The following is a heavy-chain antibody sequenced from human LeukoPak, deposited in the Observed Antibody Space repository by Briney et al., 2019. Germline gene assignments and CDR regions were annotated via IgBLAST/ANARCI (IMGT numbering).Heavy chain of an antibody. CDR1: GFSFSTSW. CDR3: ARGPSLRLAGNAFDY. J-gene: IGHJ4*02. D-gene: IGHD5-12*01. Sequence: GGSLRLSCAASGFSFSTSWMHWVRQAPGKGLVWVSRIHSDGIGTTYADSVKGRFTISRDISKSTLYLQMNNLRAEDTAVYYCARGPSLRLAGNAFDYWGQGTPV. V-gene: IGHV3-74*03. CDR2: IHSDGIGT.